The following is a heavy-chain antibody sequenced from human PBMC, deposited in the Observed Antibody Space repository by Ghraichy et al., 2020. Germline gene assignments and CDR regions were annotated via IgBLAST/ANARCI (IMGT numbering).Heavy chain of an antibody. CDR2: ISAYNGNT. CDR1: GYTFTSYG. J-gene: IGHJ5*02. D-gene: IGHD2-15*01. Sequence: ASVKVSCKASGYTFTSYGISWVRQAPGQGLEWMGWISAYNGNTNYAQKLQGRVTMTTDTSTSTAYMELRSLRSDDTAVYYCARSGPGISSSCSGGSCYERAWWFDPWGQGTLVTVSS. CDR3: ARSGPGISSSCSGGSCYERAWWFDP. V-gene: IGHV1-18*01.